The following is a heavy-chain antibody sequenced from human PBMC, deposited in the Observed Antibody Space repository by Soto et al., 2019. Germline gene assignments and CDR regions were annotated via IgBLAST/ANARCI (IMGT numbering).Heavy chain of an antibody. Sequence: QVQLQQGGAGLLKPSETLSLTCAVYGGSFSGYYWSWIRQPPGKGLEWIGEINHSGSTNYNPSLKRRVPVSVDPSKNQFSLGRRSVSAAGTSVYCCARAGRGYSYGYGGAWNWFAPRGQGTLVTVSS. D-gene: IGHD5-18*01. CDR3: ARAGRGYSYGYGGAWNWFAP. J-gene: IGHJ5*02. CDR2: INHSGST. CDR1: GGSFSGYY. V-gene: IGHV4-34*01.